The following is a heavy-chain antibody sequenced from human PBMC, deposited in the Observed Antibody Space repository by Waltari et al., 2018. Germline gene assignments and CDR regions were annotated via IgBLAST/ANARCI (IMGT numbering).Heavy chain of an antibody. Sequence: DVLLVQSGAEVKKPGESLKISCEGSGYTFTSYWIAWVRQMTGKGLEYMGIIYPGYSYTSYSPSFQVQVSISAGKSINTAYLQWGSLEASDTGLYYCARAVDGLSNPHHLDYWGQGTLVTVSS. D-gene: IGHD4-4*01. V-gene: IGHV5-51*03. CDR1: GYTFTSYW. J-gene: IGHJ4*02. CDR2: IYPGYSYT. CDR3: ARAVDGLSNPHHLDY.